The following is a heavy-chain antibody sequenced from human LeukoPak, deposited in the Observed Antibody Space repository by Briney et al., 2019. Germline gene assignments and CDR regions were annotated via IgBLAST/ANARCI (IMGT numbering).Heavy chain of an antibody. J-gene: IGHJ4*02. CDR3: AKGGYGSGSPMLSY. Sequence: PGRSLRLSCAASGFTFSTYAMHWVRQAPGKGLEWVAVISFDGSNEYYADSVKGRFTISRDNSKNTLYLQMDSLRAEDTAVYYCAKGGYGSGSPMLSYWGQGTLVTVSS. CDR2: ISFDGSNE. V-gene: IGHV3-30*01. D-gene: IGHD3-10*01. CDR1: GFTFSTYA.